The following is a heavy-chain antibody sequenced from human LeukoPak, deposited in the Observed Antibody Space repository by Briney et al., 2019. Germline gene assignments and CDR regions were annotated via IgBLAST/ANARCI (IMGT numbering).Heavy chain of an antibody. CDR3: ARDLIYGSGSTFGF. J-gene: IGHJ4*02. CDR2: INPNSGGT. Sequence: VASVKVSCKASGYTFTGYYMHWVRQAPGQGLEWMGWINPNSGGTNYAQKFQGRVTMTRDTSISTAYMELSSLRSEDTAVYYCARDLIYGSGSTFGFWGQGTLVTVSS. CDR1: GYTFTGYY. V-gene: IGHV1-2*02. D-gene: IGHD3-10*01.